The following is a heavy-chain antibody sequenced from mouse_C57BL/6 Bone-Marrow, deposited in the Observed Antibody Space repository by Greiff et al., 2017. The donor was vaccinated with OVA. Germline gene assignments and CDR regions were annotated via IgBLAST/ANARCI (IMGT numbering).Heavy chain of an antibody. D-gene: IGHD1-1*01. V-gene: IGHV1-15*01. Sequence: QVQLKESGAELVRPGASVTLSCKASGYTFTDYEMHWVKQTPVHGLEWIGAIDPETGGTAYNQKFKGKAILTADKSSSTAYMELRSLTSEDSAVYYCTSSLYYGSGNYAMDYWGQGTSVTVSS. CDR1: GYTFTDYE. CDR3: TSSLYYGSGNYAMDY. CDR2: IDPETGGT. J-gene: IGHJ4*01.